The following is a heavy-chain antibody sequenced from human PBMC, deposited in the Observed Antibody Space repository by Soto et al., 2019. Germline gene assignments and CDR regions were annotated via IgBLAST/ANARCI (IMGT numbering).Heavy chain of an antibody. CDR1: GGSISSGGYS. Sequence: QVQLQESGPGLVKPSQTLSLTCTVSGGSISSGGYSWTWIRQHPGKGLEWIGYIYYSGSTYYKPSLKSRVTISVDTSKNQLSLKLSSVTAADRAVYYCAGASTWHPAAFDIWGQGTTVTVSS. J-gene: IGHJ3*02. D-gene: IGHD2-2*01. CDR2: IYYSGST. CDR3: AGASTWHPAAFDI. V-gene: IGHV4-31*03.